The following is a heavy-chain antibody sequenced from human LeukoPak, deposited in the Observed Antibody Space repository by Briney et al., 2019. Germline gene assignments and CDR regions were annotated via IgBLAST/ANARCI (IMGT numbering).Heavy chain of an antibody. CDR3: ARDKGRDGYNYVGSYYYGLDV. Sequence: PPGGSLRLSCAASGFTFSSYSMNWVRKAPGKGLEWVSYISSSSSTIYYADSVKGRFTTFRDNAKNSLYLQMSSLRADDTAVYYCARDKGRDGYNYVGSYYYGLDVWGQGTTVTVSS. CDR1: GFTFSSYS. CDR2: ISSSSSTI. D-gene: IGHD5-24*01. V-gene: IGHV3-48*04. J-gene: IGHJ6*02.